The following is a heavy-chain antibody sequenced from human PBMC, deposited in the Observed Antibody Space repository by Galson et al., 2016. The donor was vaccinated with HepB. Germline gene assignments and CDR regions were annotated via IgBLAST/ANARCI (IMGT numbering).Heavy chain of an antibody. CDR2: ISNDGNIK. Sequence: SLRLSCAASGFHFRSYAMHWVRQAPGKGLEWVALISNDGNIKSSISPAKGRFSISRDNSRNTVHLQMNSLRAEDTGVYYCARDRGAAWVQVFLDFWGHGTVVTVSS. D-gene: IGHD3-3*01. CDR1: GFHFRSYA. V-gene: IGHV3-30*04. J-gene: IGHJ4*01. CDR3: ARDRGAAWVQVFLDF.